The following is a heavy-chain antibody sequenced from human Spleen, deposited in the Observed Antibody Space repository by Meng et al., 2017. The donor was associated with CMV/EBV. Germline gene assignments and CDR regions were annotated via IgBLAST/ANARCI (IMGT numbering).Heavy chain of an antibody. CDR1: GFTFDDYG. CDR2: INWNGGST. D-gene: IGHD5-12*01. J-gene: IGHJ6*02. V-gene: IGHV3-20*04. CDR3: TTGGGYDPYYYYGMDV. Sequence: GESLKISCAASGFTFDDYGMSWVRQAPGKGLEWVSGINWNGGSTGYADSVKGRFTISRDNAKNSLYLQMNSLRAEDTALYYCTTGGGYDPYYYYGMDVWGQGTTVTVSS.